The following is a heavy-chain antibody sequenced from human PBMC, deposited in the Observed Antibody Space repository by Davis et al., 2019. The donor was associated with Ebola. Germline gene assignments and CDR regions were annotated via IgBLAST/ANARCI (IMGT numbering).Heavy chain of an antibody. J-gene: IGHJ2*01. Sequence: PGGSLRLSCAASGFTFSSYGMHWVRQAPGKGLEWVAFIRYDGSNKYYADSVKGRFTISRDNSKNTLWLQMNSLRAEDTALYYCAKDISSWYGRWYFDLWGRGTLVTVSS. CDR1: GFTFSSYG. V-gene: IGHV3-30*02. CDR3: AKDISSWYGRWYFDL. D-gene: IGHD6-13*01. CDR2: IRYDGSNK.